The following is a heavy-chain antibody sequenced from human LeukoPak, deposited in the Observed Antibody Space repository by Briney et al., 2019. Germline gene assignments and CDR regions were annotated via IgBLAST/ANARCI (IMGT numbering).Heavy chain of an antibody. D-gene: IGHD4-17*01. Sequence: LRLSCAAFGFTVSSKYMSWVRQAPGKGLEWIGYIYHSGSTYYNPSLKSRVTISVDRSKNQFSLKLSSVTAADTAVYYCARVFYGGNFDYWGQGTLVTVSS. CDR1: GFTVSSKY. CDR2: IYHSGST. J-gene: IGHJ4*02. V-gene: IGHV4-30-2*01. CDR3: ARVFYGGNFDY.